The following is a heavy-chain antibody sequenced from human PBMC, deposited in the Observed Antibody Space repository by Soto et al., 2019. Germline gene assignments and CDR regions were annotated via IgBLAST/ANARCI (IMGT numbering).Heavy chain of an antibody. D-gene: IGHD2-21*02. CDR3: ARGHESGGNSEAYDI. J-gene: IGHJ3*02. Sequence: QVHLVQSGAEVKKPGSSVKVSCKASGGNFRSESINWVRQAPGQGLEWMGGIIPFFGTSDYAQKFQGRLTITSYEYTTTAYTELSSLRSPDTAVYYCARGHESGGNSEAYDIWGQGKMLIVSS. CDR2: IIPFFGTS. CDR1: GGNFRSES. V-gene: IGHV1-69*05.